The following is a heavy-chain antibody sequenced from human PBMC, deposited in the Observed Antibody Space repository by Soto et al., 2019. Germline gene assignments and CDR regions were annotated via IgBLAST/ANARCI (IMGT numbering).Heavy chain of an antibody. CDR2: ISWNSGSI. Sequence: EVQLVESGGGLVQPGRSLRLSCAASGFTFDDYAMHWVRQAPGKGLEWVSGISWNSGSIGYADSVKGRFTISRDNAKNSLDLQMNSLRAEDTALYYCAKYDSYGMDVWGQGTTVTVSS. J-gene: IGHJ6*02. CDR3: AKYDSYGMDV. CDR1: GFTFDDYA. V-gene: IGHV3-9*01.